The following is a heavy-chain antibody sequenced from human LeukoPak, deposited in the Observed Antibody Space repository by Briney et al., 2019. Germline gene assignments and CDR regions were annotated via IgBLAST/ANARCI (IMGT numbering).Heavy chain of an antibody. J-gene: IGHJ4*02. Sequence: SETLSLTCTVSGGSISSGGYYWSWIRPPPGKGLGWIGIIYNSGSTYYHPSLKSSATLSVGTSKNQFSLKLSSVTAADTAVYCCARDSVYGHYPDDWRGFDYWGQGTLVTVSS. CDR1: GGSISSGGYY. CDR2: IYNSGST. CDR3: ARDSVYGHYPDDWRGFDY. V-gene: IGHV4-30-4*01. D-gene: IGHD4-17*01.